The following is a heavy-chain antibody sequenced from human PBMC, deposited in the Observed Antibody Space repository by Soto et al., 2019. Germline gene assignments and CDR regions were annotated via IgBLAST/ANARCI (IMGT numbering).Heavy chain of an antibody. D-gene: IGHD3-22*01. CDR3: ARDSSYDSSGYYSEYFQH. J-gene: IGHJ1*01. CDR1: GFTFSTYS. V-gene: IGHV3-21*01. Sequence: GGSLRLSCAACGFTFSTYSMNWVRQAPGKGLEWVSSISSSSSYIYYADSVKGRFTISRDNAKNSLYLQMNSLRAEDTAVYYCARDSSYDSSGYYSEYFQHWGQGTLVTVSS. CDR2: ISSSSSYI.